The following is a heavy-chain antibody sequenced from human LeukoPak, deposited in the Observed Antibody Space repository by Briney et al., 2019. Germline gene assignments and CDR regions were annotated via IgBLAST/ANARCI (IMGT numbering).Heavy chain of an antibody. CDR2: IIPIFGTA. Sequence: SVKVSCKASGGTFSSYAISWVRQAPGQGLEWMGGIIPIFGTANYAQKFQGRATITADESTSTAYMELSSLRSEDTAVYYCARDPFNSVVPAGYYYYMDVWGKGTTVTVSS. CDR3: ARDPFNSVVPAGYYYYMDV. J-gene: IGHJ6*03. CDR1: GGTFSSYA. V-gene: IGHV1-69*01. D-gene: IGHD2-2*01.